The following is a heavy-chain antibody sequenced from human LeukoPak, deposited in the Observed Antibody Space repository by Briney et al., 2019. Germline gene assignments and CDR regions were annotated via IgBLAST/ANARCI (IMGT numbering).Heavy chain of an antibody. V-gene: IGHV3-21*01. Sequence: PGGSLRLSCAASGFTFSTFGMNWVRQAPGKGLECVSSITSTSSYIYYADSVKGRFTISRDDAKNSLYLQMNSLRAEETAVYYWARAVSTYGLDSWGQGTLVTVSS. CDR2: ITSTSSYI. CDR3: ARAVSTYGLDS. CDR1: GFTFSTFG. D-gene: IGHD3-10*01. J-gene: IGHJ4*02.